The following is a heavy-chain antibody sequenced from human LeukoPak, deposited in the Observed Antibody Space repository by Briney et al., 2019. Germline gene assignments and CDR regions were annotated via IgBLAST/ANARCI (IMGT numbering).Heavy chain of an antibody. J-gene: IGHJ4*02. CDR2: INHSGST. Sequence: SETLSLTCAVYGGSFSGYYWSWIRQPPGKGLEWIGEINHSGSTNYNPSLKSRVTISVDTSKNQFSLKLSSVTAADTAVYYCARVNPEYYYDSSGYLWWGQGTLVTASS. CDR1: GGSFSGYY. CDR3: ARVNPEYYYDSSGYLW. D-gene: IGHD3-22*01. V-gene: IGHV4-34*01.